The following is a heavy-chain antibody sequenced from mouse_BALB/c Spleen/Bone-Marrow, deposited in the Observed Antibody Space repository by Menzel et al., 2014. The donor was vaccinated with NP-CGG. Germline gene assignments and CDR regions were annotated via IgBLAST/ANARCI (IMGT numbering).Heavy chain of an antibody. CDR1: GYSFTDYN. J-gene: IGHJ4*01. CDR3: ARAYYGNFYYAMDY. CDR2: IDLYNGGT. D-gene: IGHD2-10*01. Sequence: EVQLQQSGPELVKPGASVKVSCKASGYSFTDYNMYLVKQSHGKSLEWIGYIDLYNGGTSYNQKFKDKATLTVDKSSSTTFMHLNSLTSEDSAVYFCARAYYGNFYYAMDYWGQGTSVTVSS. V-gene: IGHV1S135*01.